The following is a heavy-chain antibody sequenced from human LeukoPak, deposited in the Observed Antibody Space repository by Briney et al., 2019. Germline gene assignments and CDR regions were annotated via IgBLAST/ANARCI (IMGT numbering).Heavy chain of an antibody. CDR3: ARDIAAAGTGY. D-gene: IGHD6-13*01. Sequence: GGSLTLSWAASGFTFSSYSMNWVRQAPGRGLEWVSYISSSSSSIYYADSVKGRFTISRDNAKNSLYLQMNSLRAEDTAVYYCARDIAAAGTGYWGQGTLVTVSS. V-gene: IGHV3-48*01. CDR1: GFTFSSYS. CDR2: ISSSSSSI. J-gene: IGHJ4*02.